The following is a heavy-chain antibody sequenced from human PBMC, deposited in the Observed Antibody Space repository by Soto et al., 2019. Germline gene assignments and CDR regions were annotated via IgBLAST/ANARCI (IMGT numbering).Heavy chain of an antibody. V-gene: IGHV3-23*01. CDR3: VSGDYGDPGGAFDI. CDR1: GFTFSSYA. J-gene: IGHJ3*02. CDR2: ISGSGGST. Sequence: GGTLRLSCAASGFTFSSYAMTWVRQAPGTGLEWVSAISGSGGSTYYADSVKGRFTSSRDNSKNTLYLQMNSLRAEDTAVYYCVSGDYGDPGGAFDIWGQGTMVT. D-gene: IGHD4-17*01.